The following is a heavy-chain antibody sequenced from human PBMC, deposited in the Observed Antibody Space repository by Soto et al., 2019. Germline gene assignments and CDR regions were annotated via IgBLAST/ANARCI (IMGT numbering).Heavy chain of an antibody. V-gene: IGHV3-15*01. CDR3: TTGLGYCSSTSCYNLRAFDI. CDR1: GFTFSNAW. CDR2: IKSKTDGGTT. J-gene: IGHJ3*02. Sequence: KPGGSLRLSCAASGFTFSNAWMSWVRQAPGKGLEWVGRIKSKTDGGTTDYAAPVKGRFTISRDDSKNTLYLQMNSLKTEDTAVYYCTTGLGYCSSTSCYNLRAFDIWGQGTMVTVSS. D-gene: IGHD2-2*02.